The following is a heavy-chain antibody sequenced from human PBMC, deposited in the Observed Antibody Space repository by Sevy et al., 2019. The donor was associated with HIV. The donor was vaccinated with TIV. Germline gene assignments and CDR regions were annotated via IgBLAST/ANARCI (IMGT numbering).Heavy chain of an antibody. CDR3: ARRYFDL. V-gene: IGHV3-7*01. CDR2: INQDGSEM. J-gene: IGHJ4*02. CDR1: GFSFTDFW. Sequence: GSLRLSCKASGFSFTDFWMQWVRQVPGKGPEWVANINQDGSEMYYVDSVKGRFTISRDNAESALYLQMYGLRAEDAATYFCARRYFDLWGQGTVVTVSS.